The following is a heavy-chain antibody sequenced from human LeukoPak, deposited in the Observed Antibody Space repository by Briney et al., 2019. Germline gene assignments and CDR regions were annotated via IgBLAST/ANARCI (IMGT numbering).Heavy chain of an antibody. CDR2: MYSGGST. J-gene: IGHJ5*02. V-gene: IGHV3-66*01. CDR3: ARDQGWFDP. CDR1: GFIVSSNY. Sequence: PGGCLRLSCAASGFIVSSNYMSWVRQAPGKGLEWVSVMYSGGSTYYADSVKGRFTISRDSSKNTLYLQMNSLRAEDTGVYYCARDQGWFDPWGQGTLVTVSS.